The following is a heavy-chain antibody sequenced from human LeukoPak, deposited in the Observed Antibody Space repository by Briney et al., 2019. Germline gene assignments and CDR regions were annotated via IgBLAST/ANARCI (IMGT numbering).Heavy chain of an antibody. V-gene: IGHV1-69*13. CDR1: GGTFSSYA. Sequence: SVKVSCKASGGTFSSYAIGWVRQAPGQGLEWMGGIIPIFGTANYAQKFQGRVTITADESTSTAYMELSSLRSEDTAVYYCARVGGGGYQLLLGGDYYFDYWGQGTLVTVSS. CDR3: ARVGGGGYQLLLGGDYYFDY. D-gene: IGHD2-2*01. CDR2: IIPIFGTA. J-gene: IGHJ4*02.